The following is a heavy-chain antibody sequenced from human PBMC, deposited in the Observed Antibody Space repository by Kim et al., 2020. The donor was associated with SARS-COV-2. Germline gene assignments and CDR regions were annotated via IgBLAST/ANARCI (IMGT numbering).Heavy chain of an antibody. CDR1: GYTFTSYS. D-gene: IGHD3-10*01. J-gene: IGHJ4*02. CDR2: INPNNGET. V-gene: IGHV1-2*06. Sequence: ASVKVSCKASGYTFTSYSIHWVRQAPGQGLEWMGRINPNNGETKYAQKFQGRVTMTRDTSTSTAYMELNSLISDDTAVYYCARSGEFDYWGQGALVTVSS. CDR3: ARSGEFDY.